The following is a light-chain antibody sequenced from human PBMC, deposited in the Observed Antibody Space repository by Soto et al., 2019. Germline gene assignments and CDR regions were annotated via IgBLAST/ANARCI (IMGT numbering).Light chain of an antibody. CDR1: QSVSSY. CDR2: DAS. CDR3: QRFT. V-gene: IGKV3-11*01. J-gene: IGKJ3*01. Sequence: EIVLTQSPATLSLSPGERATLSCRASQSVSSYLAWYQQKPGQAPRLLIYDASNRATGIPARFSGSGSGTDFTLTISSLEPEDFAVYYCQRFTFGPGTKVDIK.